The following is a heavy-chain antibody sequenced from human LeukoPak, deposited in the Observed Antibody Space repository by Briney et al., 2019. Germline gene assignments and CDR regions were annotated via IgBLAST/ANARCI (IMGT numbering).Heavy chain of an antibody. V-gene: IGHV3-66*01. CDR3: SRGGNQYYFDY. D-gene: IGHD3-10*01. CDR2: IYSGGST. J-gene: IGHJ4*02. CDR1: GFTVSSNY. Sequence: PGGSLRLSCAASGFTVSSNYMSWVRQAPGKGLEWVSVIYSGGSTYYADSVKGRFTISRDNSKNTLYLQMNSLRAEDTAVYYCSRGGNQYYFDYWGQGTLVTVSS.